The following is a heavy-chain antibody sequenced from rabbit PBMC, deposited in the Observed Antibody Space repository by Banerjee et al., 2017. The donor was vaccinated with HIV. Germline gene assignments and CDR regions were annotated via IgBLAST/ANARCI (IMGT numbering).Heavy chain of an antibody. J-gene: IGHJ4*01. CDR3: ARDAGYAGSNL. CDR1: GFSFSSGYD. V-gene: IGHV1S40*01. Sequence: QSLEESGGDLVKPGASLTLTCTASGFSFSSGYDMCWVRQAPGKGLEWIACIYAGSSGSTHYASWAKGRFTISKTSSTTVTLQMTSLTAADTATYFCARDAGYAGSNLWGPGTLVTVS. CDR2: IYAGSSGST. D-gene: IGHD4-2*01.